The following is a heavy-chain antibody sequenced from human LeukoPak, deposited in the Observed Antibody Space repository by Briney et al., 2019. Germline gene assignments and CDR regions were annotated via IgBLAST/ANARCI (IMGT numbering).Heavy chain of an antibody. J-gene: IGHJ5*02. V-gene: IGHV4-38-2*01. CDR1: GYSISSGYY. D-gene: IGHD1-7*01. Sequence: PSETLSLTCAVSGYSISSGYYWGWIRQPPGKGLEWIGSIYHSGSTYYNPSLKSRVTISVDTSKNQFSLKLSSETAADTAVYYCARHGITRTFDPWGQGTLVTVSS. CDR2: IYHSGST. CDR3: ARHGITRTFDP.